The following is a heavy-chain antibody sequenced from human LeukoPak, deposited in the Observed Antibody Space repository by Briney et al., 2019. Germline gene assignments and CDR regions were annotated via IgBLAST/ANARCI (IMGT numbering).Heavy chain of an antibody. CDR1: GFTFSSYG. V-gene: IGHV3-23*01. D-gene: IGHD2-2*01. Sequence: GRSLRLSCAASGFTFSSYGMNWVRQAPGKGLEWVSAIGVSADQTFYADSVKGRFTISRDNSKNTLSLAMNNLRAEDTAVYYCAKERNARGALDYWGRGTLVTVSS. CDR3: AKERNARGALDY. CDR2: IGVSADQT. J-gene: IGHJ4*02.